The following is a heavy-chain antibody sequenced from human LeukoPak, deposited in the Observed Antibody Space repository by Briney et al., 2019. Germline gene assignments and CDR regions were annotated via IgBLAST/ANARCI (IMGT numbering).Heavy chain of an antibody. V-gene: IGHV4-30-4*08. J-gene: IGHJ4*02. CDR1: GGSISSGDYY. D-gene: IGHD3-16*02. Sequence: SQTLSLTCTVSGGSISSGDYYWSWIRQPPGKGLEWIGEINHSGSTNYNPSLKSRLTISVDTSKNQFSLKLSSVTAADTAVYYCARGRYLPLYFDYWGQGTLVTVSS. CDR2: INHSGST. CDR3: ARGRYLPLYFDY.